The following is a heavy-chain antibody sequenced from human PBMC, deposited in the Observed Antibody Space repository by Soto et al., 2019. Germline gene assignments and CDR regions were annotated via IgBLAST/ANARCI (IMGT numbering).Heavy chain of an antibody. Sequence: QVPLVESGGGLVKPGGSLRLSCAASGFTFSDYYMSWIRQAPGKGLEWVSYISSSSSYTNYADAVKGRFTISRDNAKNSLYLPMNSLRAEDTAVYYCARAASGSGSYYAAYFDYWGQGTLVTVSS. D-gene: IGHD3-10*01. V-gene: IGHV3-11*05. J-gene: IGHJ4*02. CDR2: ISSSSSYT. CDR1: GFTFSDYY. CDR3: ARAASGSGSYYAAYFDY.